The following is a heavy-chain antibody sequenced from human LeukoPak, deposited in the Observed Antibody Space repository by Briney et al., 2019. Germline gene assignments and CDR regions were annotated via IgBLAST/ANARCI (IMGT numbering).Heavy chain of an antibody. CDR2: ISSSSTNI. D-gene: IGHD6-19*01. CDR3: ARDLVVYSSGWYGFDY. J-gene: IGHJ4*02. V-gene: IGHV3-48*01. CDR1: GFTLSSYS. Sequence: PGGSLRLSCAASGFTLSSYSMNWVRQAPGKGLEWVSYISSSSTNIYYADSVKGRFTISRDNSKNTLYLQMNSLRAEDTAVYYCARDLVVYSSGWYGFDYWGQGTLVTVSS.